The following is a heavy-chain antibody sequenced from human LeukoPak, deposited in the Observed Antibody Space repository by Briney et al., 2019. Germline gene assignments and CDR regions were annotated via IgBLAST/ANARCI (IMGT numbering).Heavy chain of an antibody. D-gene: IGHD6-13*01. V-gene: IGHV5-51*01. CDR2: IYPGGSDT. CDR1: GYSFTSYW. J-gene: IGHJ3*02. Sequence: GESLKISCKGSGYSFTSYWIGWVRQMPGKGLEWMGIIYPGGSDTRYSPSFQGQVTISADKSISTAYLQWSSLKASDTAMYYCARPAGSSSQPPEGAFDIWGQGTMVTVSS. CDR3: ARPAGSSSQPPEGAFDI.